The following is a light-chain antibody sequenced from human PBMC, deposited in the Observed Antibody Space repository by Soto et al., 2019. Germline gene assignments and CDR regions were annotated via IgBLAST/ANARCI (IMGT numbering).Light chain of an antibody. Sequence: QSALTQPPSVSGAPGQRVTISCTGSSSNIGAGYDVHWYQQLPGTAPKLLIYANTNRPSGVPDRFSGSKSGTSASLAITGLRAEDEADYYCQPYDSRLSGYVLGTGTKATVL. CDR2: ANT. V-gene: IGLV1-40*01. J-gene: IGLJ1*01. CDR3: QPYDSRLSGYV. CDR1: SSNIGAGYD.